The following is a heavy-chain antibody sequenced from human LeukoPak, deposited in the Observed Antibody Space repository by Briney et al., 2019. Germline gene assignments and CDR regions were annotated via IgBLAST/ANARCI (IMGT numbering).Heavy chain of an antibody. Sequence: PSETLSLTCTVSGSSINNNFWTWIRQPPGKGLEWIGHIYSTGSDNYNPSLKSRVLISGDTSKNQISLKLTSVTAADTAVYFCARHRDYDTWGHGTLVTVSS. J-gene: IGHJ4*01. V-gene: IGHV4-59*08. CDR1: GSSINNNF. CDR3: ARHRDYDT. CDR2: IYSTGSD. D-gene: IGHD3-16*01.